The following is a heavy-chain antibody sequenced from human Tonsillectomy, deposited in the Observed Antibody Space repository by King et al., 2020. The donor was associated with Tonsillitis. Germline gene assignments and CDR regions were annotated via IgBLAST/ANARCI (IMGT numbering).Heavy chain of an antibody. CDR3: ARTYYYDSSGYYSGDAFDI. Sequence: VQLVESGGGVVQPGRSLRLSCAASGFTFSSYTVHWVRQAPGKGLEWVAVMSYDGSKEYYADSVKGRFTISRDNSKNTLYLQMNSLRAEDTAVYYLARTYYYDSSGYYSGDAFDIWGQGTMVTVSS. V-gene: IGHV3-30*01. D-gene: IGHD3-22*01. CDR1: GFTFSSYT. J-gene: IGHJ3*02. CDR2: MSYDGSKE.